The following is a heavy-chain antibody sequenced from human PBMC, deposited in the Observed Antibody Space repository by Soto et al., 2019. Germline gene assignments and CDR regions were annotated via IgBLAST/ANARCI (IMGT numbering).Heavy chain of an antibody. CDR1: GYSFAGYW. Sequence: GESLKISCKGSGYSFAGYWIGWVRQMPGKGLDWMGVIYPGDSDTRYSPSFHGQVTISADKSISTAYLQWSSLKASDTAMYFCAILPVVRGVFDSFHVSGPATMVSVS. CDR3: AILPVVRGVFDSFHV. V-gene: IGHV5-51*01. J-gene: IGHJ3*01. CDR2: IYPGDSDT. D-gene: IGHD3-10*01.